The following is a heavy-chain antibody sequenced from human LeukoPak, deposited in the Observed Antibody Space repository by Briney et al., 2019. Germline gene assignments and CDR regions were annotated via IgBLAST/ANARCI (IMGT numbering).Heavy chain of an antibody. D-gene: IGHD5-12*01. Sequence: GGSLRLSCAASGFTFNSYAMHWVRQAPGKGLEYVSAINGHGDSTYYANSVKGRFTISRDNSKNTLYLQMGTLRPEDMAVYYCARVYGYNYDYWGQGTLVTVSS. CDR2: INGHGDST. CDR3: ARVYGYNYDY. J-gene: IGHJ4*02. V-gene: IGHV3-64*01. CDR1: GFTFNSYA.